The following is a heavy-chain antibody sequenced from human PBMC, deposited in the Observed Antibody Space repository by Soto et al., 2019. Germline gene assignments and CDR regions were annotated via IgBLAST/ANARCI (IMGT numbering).Heavy chain of an antibody. Sequence: QVQLQESGPGLVKPSQTLSLTCTVSGGSISSGGYYWSWIRQHPGKGLEWIGYIYYSGSTYYNPSLKSRVTISVDTSKNQFALKLSSVTAADTAVYYCAREVRDDSSGYYKAHNWFDPWGQGTLVTVSS. J-gene: IGHJ5*02. V-gene: IGHV4-31*03. CDR1: GGSISSGGYY. CDR2: IYYSGST. CDR3: AREVRDDSSGYYKAHNWFDP. D-gene: IGHD3-22*01.